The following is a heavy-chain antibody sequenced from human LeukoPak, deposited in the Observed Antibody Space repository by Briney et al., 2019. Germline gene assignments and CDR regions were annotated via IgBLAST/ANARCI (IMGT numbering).Heavy chain of an antibody. J-gene: IGHJ6*02. CDR3: ARTDRYYYYGMDV. Sequence: ASVKVSCKASGYTFTGYYMHWVRQAPGQGLERMGWINPNSGGTNYAQKFQGRVTMTRDTSISTAYMELSRLRSDDTAVYYCARTDRYYYYGMDVWGQGTTVTVSS. V-gene: IGHV1-2*02. CDR1: GYTFTGYY. CDR2: INPNSGGT. D-gene: IGHD1-14*01.